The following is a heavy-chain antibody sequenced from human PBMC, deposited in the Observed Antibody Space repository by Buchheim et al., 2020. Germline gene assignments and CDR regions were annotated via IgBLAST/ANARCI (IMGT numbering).Heavy chain of an antibody. CDR2: SKSKTDGGTT. V-gene: IGHV3-15*01. J-gene: IGHJ3*02. CDR1: GFTFRNAW. D-gene: IGHD3-22*01. CDR3: TTASTTRYDSSGYPSFDAFDI. Sequence: EVQVVESGGGLVKPGGSLRLSCVASGFTFRNAWMSWVRQAPGKGLEWVGRSKSKTDGGTTDYAAPVKGRFTISRDDSKHTLYLQMNSLKTEDTAVYYCTTASTTRYDSSGYPSFDAFDIWGQGT.